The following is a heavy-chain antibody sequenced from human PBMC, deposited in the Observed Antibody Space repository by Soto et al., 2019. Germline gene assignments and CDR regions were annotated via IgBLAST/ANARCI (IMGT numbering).Heavy chain of an antibody. CDR3: ARDRRATAVIGTTDPMDV. J-gene: IGHJ6*02. D-gene: IGHD1-20*01. CDR1: GYTFTTYY. CDR2: INPSSGGT. V-gene: IGHV1-2*04. Sequence: GASVKVSCKASGYTFTTYYIHWVRQAPGRGLEWMGWINPSSGGTNYAQRFQGWVTMTRDTSISTAYMELNRLKSDDTAVYYCARDRRATAVIGTTDPMDVWGQGTTVTVSS.